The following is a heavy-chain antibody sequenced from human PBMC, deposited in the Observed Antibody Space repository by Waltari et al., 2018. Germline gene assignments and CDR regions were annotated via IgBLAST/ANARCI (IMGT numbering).Heavy chain of an antibody. CDR1: GGPLSGYY. Sequence: QVHLQQWGAGALQPLDTLSLTCAVFGGPLSGYYWGWNRQPPGKGREWIGEINHVPNRNYNPTLKSRVTMSVDTSKNQFSLKLSSVTAADTGIYYCARLEDCTGPGGNCYSGDVFALDVWGQGTMVTVSS. J-gene: IGHJ6*02. V-gene: IGHV4-34*01. CDR3: ARLEDCTGPGGNCYSGDVFALDV. CDR2: INHVPNR. D-gene: IGHD2-8*02.